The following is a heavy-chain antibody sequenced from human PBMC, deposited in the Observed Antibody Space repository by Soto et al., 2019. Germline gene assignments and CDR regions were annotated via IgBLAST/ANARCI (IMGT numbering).Heavy chain of an antibody. CDR3: ARGTYSSSYNWFDP. CDR2: IYYSGST. D-gene: IGHD6-6*01. J-gene: IGHJ5*02. CDR1: GGSISSGGYY. Sequence: SETLSLTCTVSGGSISSGGYYWSWIRQHPGKGLEWIGYIYYSGSTYYNPSLKSRVTISVDTSKNQFSLKLSSVTAADTAVYYCARGTYSSSYNWFDPWGQGTLVTVSS. V-gene: IGHV4-31*03.